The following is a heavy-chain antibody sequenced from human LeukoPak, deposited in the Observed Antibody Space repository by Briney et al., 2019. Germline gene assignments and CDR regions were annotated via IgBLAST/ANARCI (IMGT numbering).Heavy chain of an antibody. V-gene: IGHV4-4*07. J-gene: IGHJ6*03. CDR3: ARVNYYDSSGYGYMDV. CDR1: GGSISSYY. D-gene: IGHD3-22*01. CDR2: IYTSGST. Sequence: SETLSLTCTVSGGSISSYYWSWIRQPAGKGLEWIGRIYTSGSTNYNPSLKSRVTMSVDTSKNQFSLKLSSVTAVDTAVYYCARVNYYDSSGYGYMDVWGKGTTVTVSS.